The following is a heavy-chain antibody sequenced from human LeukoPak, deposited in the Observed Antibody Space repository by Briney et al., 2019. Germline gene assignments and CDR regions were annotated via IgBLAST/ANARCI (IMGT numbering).Heavy chain of an antibody. CDR2: INHSGST. CDR3: ARHSHSSPYYAMDV. V-gene: IGHV4-34*01. D-gene: IGHD6-13*01. J-gene: IGHJ6*02. Sequence: PSETLSLTCAVYGGSFSGYYWSWIRQPPGKGLEWIGEINHSGSTNYNPSLKSRVTISVDTSKNQFSLKLSSVTAADTAVYYCARHSHSSPYYAMDVWGQGTTVTVSS. CDR1: GGSFSGYY.